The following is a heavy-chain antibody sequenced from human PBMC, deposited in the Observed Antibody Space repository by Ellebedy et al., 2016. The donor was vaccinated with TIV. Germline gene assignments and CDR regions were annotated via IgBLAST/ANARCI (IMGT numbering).Heavy chain of an antibody. D-gene: IGHD2-21*02. CDR1: GYTFTAYY. Sequence: ASVKVSXXSSGYTFTAYYIHWVRQAPGQGLEWMGWINPRSGGTYSAQAFQGRVTMTIDTSVSTAYMEMRRLISDDTAVYYCSRAATQVAEAALPTPEMDNWGQGTLVTVSS. CDR3: SRAATQVAEAALPTPEMDN. CDR2: INPRSGGT. J-gene: IGHJ4*02. V-gene: IGHV1-2*02.